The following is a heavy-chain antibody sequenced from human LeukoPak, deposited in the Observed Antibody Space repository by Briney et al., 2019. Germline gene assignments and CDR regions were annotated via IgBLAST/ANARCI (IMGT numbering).Heavy chain of an antibody. CDR3: ARGISTTT. CDR2: MNPNNGNT. CDR1: GYTFTSYE. Sequence: GASVKVSCKASGYTFTSYEINWVRQATGQGLEWMGWMNPNNGNTGYEQKFRGRVTMTRNISINTAYMELSSLRSEDTAVYYCARGISTTTWGQGTQVIVSS. D-gene: IGHD1-1*01. V-gene: IGHV1-8*01. J-gene: IGHJ5*02.